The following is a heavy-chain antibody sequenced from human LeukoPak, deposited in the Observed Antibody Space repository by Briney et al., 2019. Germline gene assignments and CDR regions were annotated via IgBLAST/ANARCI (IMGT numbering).Heavy chain of an antibody. CDR2: ISSRNSPT. Sequence: GGSLRLSCAASGFTFSSHSMNWVRQAPGKGLEWVSFISSRNSPTYYADSVKGRFTISRDNDKSSLYLQMNGLRAEDTAVYYCARLGCSETSCYNYWGQGTLVTVSS. CDR3: ARLGCSETSCYNY. D-gene: IGHD2-2*02. J-gene: IGHJ4*02. CDR1: GFTFSSHS. V-gene: IGHV3-48*01.